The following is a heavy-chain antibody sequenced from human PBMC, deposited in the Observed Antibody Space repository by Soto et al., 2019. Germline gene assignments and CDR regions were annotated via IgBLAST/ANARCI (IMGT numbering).Heavy chain of an antibody. CDR1: GGSISSGGYY. D-gene: IGHD2-15*01. CDR2: IYYSGST. Sequence: SETLSLTCTVSGGSISSGGYYCSWIRQHPGKGLEWIGYIYYSGSTYYNPSLKSRVTISVDTSKNQFSLKLSSVAAADTAVYYCASTFTPESFQYWGQGTLVTVSS. V-gene: IGHV4-31*03. CDR3: ASTFTPESFQY. J-gene: IGHJ1*01.